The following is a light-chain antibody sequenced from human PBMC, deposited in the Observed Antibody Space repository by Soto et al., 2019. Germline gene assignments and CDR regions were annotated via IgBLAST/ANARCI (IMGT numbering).Light chain of an antibody. V-gene: IGLV2-14*01. J-gene: IGLJ2*01. CDR2: EVS. CDR3: SSYTSSSTVV. CDR1: SSDVGGYNY. Sequence: QSVLTQPASVSGSPGQSITISCTGTSSDVGGYNYVSWYQQHPGKAPKRMIYEVSNRPSGVSNRFSGSKSGNTASLTISGLQAEDEADYYCSSYTSSSTVVFCGGTKLTVL.